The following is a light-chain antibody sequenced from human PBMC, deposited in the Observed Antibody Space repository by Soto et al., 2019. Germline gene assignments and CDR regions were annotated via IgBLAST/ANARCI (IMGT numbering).Light chain of an antibody. J-gene: IGKJ4*01. CDR1: QNIKKF. CDR2: TAS. V-gene: IGKV1-39*01. Sequence: DIQMTQSPTSLSAPVGDSVTITCRASQNIKKFLNWYQQKPGTAPKLLINTASSVQAGFPSRFSGSGSGSDFILTISNLQPEDFATYSCQQAFSAPLTFGGGTRVEI. CDR3: QQAFSAPLT.